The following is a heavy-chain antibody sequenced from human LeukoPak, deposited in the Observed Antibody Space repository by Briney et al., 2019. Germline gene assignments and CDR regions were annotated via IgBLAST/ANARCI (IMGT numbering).Heavy chain of an antibody. D-gene: IGHD1-14*01. J-gene: IGHJ6*02. Sequence: SQTLSLTCAISGDTISSNSAVWHWFRQSPSRGLEWLGRTYYRSKWFNDYAVSVKSRVIFNPDTSKNQFSLHLSSVTPEDTAVYYCTRSLDRKMDVWGQGTTVTVSS. CDR2: TYYRSKWFN. CDR3: TRSLDRKMDV. V-gene: IGHV6-1*01. CDR1: GDTISSNSAV.